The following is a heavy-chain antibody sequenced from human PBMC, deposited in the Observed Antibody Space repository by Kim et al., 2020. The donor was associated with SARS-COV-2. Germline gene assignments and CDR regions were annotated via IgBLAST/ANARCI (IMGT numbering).Heavy chain of an antibody. CDR1: GYSFTNHW. D-gene: IGHD3-16*01. V-gene: IGHV5-51*06. CDR2: IYPGDSDT. CDR3: VRSVWGRSSVSDSTFLDS. Sequence: GESLKISCEGSGYSFTNHWIGWVRQMSGEGLEWMGIIYPGDSDTRYNPSFLGQVSISVDTSVNTAFLQWSSLKASDTAIYYCVRSVWGRSSVSDSTFLDSWGQGTPVTVSS. J-gene: IGHJ4*02.